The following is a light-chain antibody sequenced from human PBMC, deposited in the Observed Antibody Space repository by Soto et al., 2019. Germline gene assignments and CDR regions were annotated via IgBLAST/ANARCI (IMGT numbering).Light chain of an antibody. Sequence: TESPSTLSTTVGGTSTVSCRASQSISSWLAWYQQKPGKAPKLLTYEASTLESGVPSRFSGSGSGTEFTLTISSLQPDDFATYYCQQDNGFPRTFGQGTKVDI. J-gene: IGKJ1*01. CDR2: EAS. V-gene: IGKV1-5*03. CDR3: QQDNGFPRT. CDR1: QSISSW.